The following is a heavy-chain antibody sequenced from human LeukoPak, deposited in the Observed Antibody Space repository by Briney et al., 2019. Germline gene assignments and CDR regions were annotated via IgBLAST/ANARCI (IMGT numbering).Heavy chain of an antibody. D-gene: IGHD3-16*02. J-gene: IGHJ4*02. CDR1: GGSFSGYY. CDR2: INHSGST. Sequence: ETLSLTCAVYGGSFSGYYWSWIRQPPGKGLEWIGEINHSGSTNYNPSLKSRVTISVDTSKNQFSLKLSSVTAADTAVYYCARREIMITFGGVIVNPGGIDYWGQGTLVTVSS. CDR3: ARREIMITFGGVIVNPGGIDY. V-gene: IGHV4-34*01.